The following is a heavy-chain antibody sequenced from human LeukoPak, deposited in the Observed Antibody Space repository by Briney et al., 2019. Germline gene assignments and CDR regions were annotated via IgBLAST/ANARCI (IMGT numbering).Heavy chain of an antibody. CDR3: ASKFGESYYYYYGLDV. CDR2: IGGSGDTT. J-gene: IGHJ6*02. V-gene: IGHV3-23*01. Sequence: GGSLRLSCAASGFTFSGYAMSWVRQAPGKGLEWVSVIGGSGDTTRYADSVKGRFTISRDKSKTTLFLQMNSLRVEDTAVYYCASKFGESYYYYYGLDVWGQGTTVTVSS. CDR1: GFTFSGYA. D-gene: IGHD3-10*01.